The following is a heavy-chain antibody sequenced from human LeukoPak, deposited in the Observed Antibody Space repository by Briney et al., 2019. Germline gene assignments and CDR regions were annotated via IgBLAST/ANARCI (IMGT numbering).Heavy chain of an antibody. D-gene: IGHD3-16*01. CDR2: ISGSGGST. CDR1: GFTFSSYS. CDR3: AKGGYDYALSASHLDY. Sequence: GGSLRLSCEASGFTFSSYSMSWVRQAPGKGLEWVSGISGSGGSTYYADSVKGRFTISRDNSKNTLYLQMNSLRAEDTAVYYCAKGGYDYALSASHLDYWGQGTLVTVSS. V-gene: IGHV3-23*01. J-gene: IGHJ4*02.